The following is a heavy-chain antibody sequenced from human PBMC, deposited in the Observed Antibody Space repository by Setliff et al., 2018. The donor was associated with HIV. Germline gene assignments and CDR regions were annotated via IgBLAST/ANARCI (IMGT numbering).Heavy chain of an antibody. CDR2: IGSSSSTI. CDR3: ARDGLEGDMAGRQRTYVFDY. J-gene: IGHJ4*02. CDR1: GFTFSDYY. D-gene: IGHD2-15*01. Sequence: PGGSLRLSCAGSGFTFSDYYMSWIRQAPGKGLEWVSYIGSSSSTIYYADSVKGRFTISRDNGKNSLYLQMNSLRAEDTAVYYCARDGLEGDMAGRQRTYVFDYWGQGTLVTVSS. V-gene: IGHV3-11*04.